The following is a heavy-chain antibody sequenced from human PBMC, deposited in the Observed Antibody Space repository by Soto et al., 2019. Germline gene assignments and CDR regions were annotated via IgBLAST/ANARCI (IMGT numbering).Heavy chain of an antibody. CDR2: LNIAGTI. V-gene: IGHV4-4*07. J-gene: IGHJ1*01. CDR1: GASISSFN. D-gene: IGHD6-13*01. CDR3: ASHRPEYPRTWFWYFSN. Sequence: PSETLSLTCSVSGASISSFNWNWVRQPAGKGPEWVGRLNIAGTINYNPSLKSRITMSMDTSKNQISLHLRSVTAADTAIYYCASHRPEYPRTWFWYFSNWGHGTLVTVSS.